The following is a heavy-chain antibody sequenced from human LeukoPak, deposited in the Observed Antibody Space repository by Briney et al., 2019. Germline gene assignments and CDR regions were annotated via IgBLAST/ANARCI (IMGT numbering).Heavy chain of an antibody. CDR1: RFDFSSFG. CDR3: ANGYCIGGTCCPFDY. J-gene: IGHJ4*02. D-gene: IGHD2-15*01. V-gene: IGHV3-30*02. CDR2: IRSHGRDK. Sequence: GGSLRLSCVASRFDFSSFGMHWVRQAPGKGLEWISFIRSHGRDKWYADSVKGRFTTSRDNSNNTLYLDLNTLGAGDTAVYYCANGYCIGGTCCPFDYWGRGTLVTVSS.